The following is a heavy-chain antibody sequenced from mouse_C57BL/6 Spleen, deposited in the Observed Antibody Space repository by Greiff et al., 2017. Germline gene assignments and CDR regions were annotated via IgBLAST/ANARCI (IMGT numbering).Heavy chain of an antibody. Sequence: VQGVESGPELVKPGASVKISCKASGYAFSSSWMNWVKQRPGKGLEWIGRIYPGDGDTNYNGKFKGKATLTADKSSSTAYMQLSSLTSEDSAVYFCARWGYYGSREDWFAYWGQGTLVTVSA. CDR1: GYAFSSSW. J-gene: IGHJ3*01. V-gene: IGHV1-82*01. CDR2: IYPGDGDT. D-gene: IGHD1-1*01. CDR3: ARWGYYGSREDWFAY.